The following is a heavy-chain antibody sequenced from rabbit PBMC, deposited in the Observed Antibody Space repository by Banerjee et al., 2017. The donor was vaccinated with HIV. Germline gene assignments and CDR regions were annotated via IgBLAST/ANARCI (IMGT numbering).Heavy chain of an antibody. CDR1: GFDFSSNA. Sequence: QEQLKESGGGLVTPGGSLTLTCTASGFDFSSNAMCWVRQAPGKGPEWIACIYTGSGSTYYASWAKGRFTISKTSSTTVTLQLNSLTAADTATYFCARDRADWGDYFNLWGPGTLVTVS. V-gene: IGHV1S45*01. J-gene: IGHJ4*01. D-gene: IGHD5-1*01. CDR3: ARDRADWGDYFNL. CDR2: IYTGSGST.